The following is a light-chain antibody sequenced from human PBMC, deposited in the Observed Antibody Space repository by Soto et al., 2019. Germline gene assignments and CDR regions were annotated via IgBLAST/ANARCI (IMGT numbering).Light chain of an antibody. CDR2: WAS. V-gene: IGKV4-1*01. CDR1: QSVLYSSNNSNC. Sequence: DFVMTQSPDSLAVPLGERVTINCKSSQSVLYSSNNSNCLAWYQQKPGQPPKLLIYWASTRESGVPDRFSGSGSGTEFTLPISSLQSEDFAVYYCQHYNNWPPWTFGQGTKVDIK. CDR3: QHYNNWPPWT. J-gene: IGKJ1*01.